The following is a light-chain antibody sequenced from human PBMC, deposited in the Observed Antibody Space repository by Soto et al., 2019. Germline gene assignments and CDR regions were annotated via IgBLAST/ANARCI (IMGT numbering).Light chain of an antibody. CDR3: QQYGSSPPIT. CDR2: GAS. V-gene: IGKV3-20*01. CDR1: QSVSSSY. Sequence: EIVLTQSPGTLSLSPGERATLSCRASQSVSSSYLAWYQQKPGQAPRLLIYGASSRATGIPGRFSGSGSGTDFTLTISRLEPEDFAVYYCQQYGSSPPITFGQGTDWRL. J-gene: IGKJ5*01.